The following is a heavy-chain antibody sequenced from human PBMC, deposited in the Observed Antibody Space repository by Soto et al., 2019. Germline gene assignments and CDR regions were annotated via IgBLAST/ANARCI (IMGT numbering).Heavy chain of an antibody. V-gene: IGHV3-9*01. CDR1: GFTFDDYA. D-gene: IGHD2-15*01. CDR3: AKDRGRLGYCSGGSCHEFDY. CDR2: ISWNSGSI. J-gene: IGHJ4*02. Sequence: EVQLVKSGGGLVQPGRSLRLSCAASGFTFDDYAMHWVRQAPGKGLEWVSGISWNSGSIGYADSVKGRFTISRDNAKNSLYLQMNSLRAEDTALYYCAKDRGRLGYCSGGSCHEFDYCGQGTLVTVSS.